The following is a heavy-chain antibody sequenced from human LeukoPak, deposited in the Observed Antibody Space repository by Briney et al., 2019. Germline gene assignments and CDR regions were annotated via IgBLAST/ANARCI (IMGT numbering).Heavy chain of an antibody. V-gene: IGHV1-24*01. J-gene: IGHJ6*03. CDR2: FDPEDGET. CDR1: GYTLTELC. CDR3: ATDRAGSYLDGGVDYYMDV. Sequence: ASVNLSCKVSGYTLTELCMRWVRQAPGKGLEWMGRFDPEDGETIYAQQFKGRVTLTEATSTDTAYMELSSLRSEATAVYYCATDRAGSYLDGGVDYYMDVWGKGTTVTVSS. D-gene: IGHD1-26*01.